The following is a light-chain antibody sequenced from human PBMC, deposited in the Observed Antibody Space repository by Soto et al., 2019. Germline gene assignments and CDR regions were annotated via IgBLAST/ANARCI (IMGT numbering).Light chain of an antibody. CDR2: SNN. CDR3: AAWDDSLNGPV. J-gene: IGLJ1*01. Sequence: QSVLTQPPSASGTPGQRVTISCSGSSSNIGSNTVNWYQQLPGTAPQLLIYSNNQRPSGVPDRFSGSKSGTSASLAISGLQSEDDADYYCAAWDDSLNGPVFGTGTKLTVL. V-gene: IGLV1-44*01. CDR1: SSNIGSNT.